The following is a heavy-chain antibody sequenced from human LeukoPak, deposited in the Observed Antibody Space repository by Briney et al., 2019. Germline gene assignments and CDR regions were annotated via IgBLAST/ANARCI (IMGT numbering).Heavy chain of an antibody. V-gene: IGHV4-30-4*08. Sequence: SETLSLTCTVSGGSISSGDYYWSWIRQPPGKGLEWIGYIYHSGNTYYNPSLKSRLTISVDTPRNQFSLKLRSVTAADTAVYYCARGGTRITIVGVVINDFDYWGQGTLVTVSS. J-gene: IGHJ4*02. CDR2: IYHSGNT. D-gene: IGHD3-3*01. CDR3: ARGGTRITIVGVVINDFDY. CDR1: GGSISSGDYY.